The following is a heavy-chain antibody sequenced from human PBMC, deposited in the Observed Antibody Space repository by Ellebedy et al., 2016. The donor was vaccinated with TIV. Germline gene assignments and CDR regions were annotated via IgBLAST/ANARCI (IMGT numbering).Heavy chain of an antibody. D-gene: IGHD3-10*01. CDR1: GFTFSSYG. V-gene: IGHV3-30*03. J-gene: IGHJ3*01. CDR2: ISFDGDTQ. CDR3: TRDRAV. Sequence: GGSLRLXXAASGFTFSSYGMHWVRQAPGKGLEWVAVISFDGDTQYIAHSVKGRFTISRDNSRNTLYLQMNSLRTEDTAVYYCTRDRAVWGQGTMVTVSS.